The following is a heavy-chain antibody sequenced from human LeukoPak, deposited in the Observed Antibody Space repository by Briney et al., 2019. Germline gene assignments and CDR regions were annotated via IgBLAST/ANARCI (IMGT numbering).Heavy chain of an antibody. V-gene: IGHV3-72*01. CDR3: TSQGKGNGMDV. J-gene: IGHJ6*02. CDR2: SRNKANSYTT. Sequence: GGSLRLSCAASGFTFSSYWMSWVRQAPGKGLEWVGRSRNKANSYTTEYAASVKGRFTISRDDSQNSLFLQMNSLKTEDTAVYYCTSQGKGNGMDVWGPGTTVTVSS. CDR1: GFTFSSYW.